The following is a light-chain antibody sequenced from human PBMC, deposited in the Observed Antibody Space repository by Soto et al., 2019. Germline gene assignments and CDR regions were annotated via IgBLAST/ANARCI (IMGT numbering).Light chain of an antibody. Sequence: DILLTQSPATLSLAQGERATLSCRASQSFSGYLAWYQQKPGQAPRLLIYDASNRATGIPARFSGRGSGTDFTLTISSLEHEDFAVYYCQQRSNWPPVITFGQGTRLEIK. CDR3: QQRSNWPPVIT. CDR1: QSFSGY. J-gene: IGKJ5*01. CDR2: DAS. V-gene: IGKV3-11*01.